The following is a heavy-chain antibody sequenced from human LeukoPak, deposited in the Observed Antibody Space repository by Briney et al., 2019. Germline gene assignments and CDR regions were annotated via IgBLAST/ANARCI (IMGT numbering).Heavy chain of an antibody. Sequence: PGGSLRLSCAASGFTFDDYSMHWVRQAPGKGLEWVSLISSDGGSTYYADSVKGRFTISRDNSKNSLYVQLNNLRTEDTALYYCAKGRYGSGSFSTPFEYWGQEPWSPSPQ. J-gene: IGHJ4*01. D-gene: IGHD3-10*01. V-gene: IGHV3-43*01. CDR1: GFTFDDYS. CDR2: ISSDGGST. CDR3: AKGRYGSGSFSTPFEY.